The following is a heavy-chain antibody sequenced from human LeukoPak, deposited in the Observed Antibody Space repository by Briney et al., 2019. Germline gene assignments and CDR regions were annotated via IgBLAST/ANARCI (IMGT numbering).Heavy chain of an antibody. Sequence: ASVKVSCKASGYTFTSYAMNWVRQAPGQGLEWMGWINTNTGNPTYARGFTGRFVFSLDTSVSTAYLQISSLKAEDTAVYYCARDYGRGWYVGDLYYMDVWGKGTTVTVSS. CDR2: INTNTGNP. CDR1: GYTFTSYA. CDR3: ARDYGRGWYVGDLYYMDV. V-gene: IGHV7-4-1*02. D-gene: IGHD6-19*01. J-gene: IGHJ6*03.